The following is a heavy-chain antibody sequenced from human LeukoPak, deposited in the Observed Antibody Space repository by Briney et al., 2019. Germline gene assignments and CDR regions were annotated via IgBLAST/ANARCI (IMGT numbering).Heavy chain of an antibody. CDR2: IRSKANSYAT. V-gene: IGHV3-73*01. D-gene: IGHD6-19*01. CDR3: TRQGGIAVAGSFDY. Sequence: GGSLRLSCAASGFTFSGSAMYWVRQASGKGLEWVGRIRSKANSYATAYAASVKGRFTISRDDSKNTAYLQMNSLKTEDTAVYYCTRQGGIAVAGSFDYWGQGTLVTVSS. J-gene: IGHJ4*02. CDR1: GFTFSGSA.